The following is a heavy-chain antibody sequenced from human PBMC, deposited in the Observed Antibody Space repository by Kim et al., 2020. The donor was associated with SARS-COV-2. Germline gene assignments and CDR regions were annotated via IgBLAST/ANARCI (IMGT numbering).Heavy chain of an antibody. CDR2: IDPSDSYT. CDR3: ARHVYCGVDCSNLYFDS. J-gene: IGHJ4*02. V-gene: IGHV5-10-1*01. D-gene: IGHD2-21*02. CDR1: GYNFTSYW. Sequence: GESLKISCKGSGYNFTSYWISWVRQMPGKGLEWMGKIDPSDSYTNYSPSFQGHITISGDKSTSTVYLQWSSLKASDTAMYYCARHVYCGVDCSNLYFDSWGQGALVTVSS.